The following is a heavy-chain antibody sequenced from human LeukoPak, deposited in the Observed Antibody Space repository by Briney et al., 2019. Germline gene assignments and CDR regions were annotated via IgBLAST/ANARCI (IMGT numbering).Heavy chain of an antibody. V-gene: IGHV4-39*07. D-gene: IGHD6-6*01. J-gene: IGHJ5*02. CDR3: ARGLGYSSSSLWFDP. CDR1: GGSISGRRYY. CDR2: IHYDGAT. Sequence: SETLSLTCSVSGGSISGRRYYWGWIRQPPGRGLEWIGSIHYDGATYYNPSLKSRVTISVDTSKNQFSLKLSSVTAADTAVYYCARGLGYSSSSLWFDPWGQGTLVTVSS.